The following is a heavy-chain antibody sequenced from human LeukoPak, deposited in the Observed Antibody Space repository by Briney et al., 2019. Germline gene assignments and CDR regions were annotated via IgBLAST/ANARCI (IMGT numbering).Heavy chain of an antibody. D-gene: IGHD2-15*01. V-gene: IGHV3-7*01. J-gene: IGHJ4*02. CDR3: ARKRGVEY. CDR1: GFTFSSYW. Sequence: GGSLRLSCAASGFTFSSYWVSWVRQAPGKGLEWVANIKQDGSEKYYVDSVKGRFTISRDNAKNSLYLQMNSLRAEDTAVYYCARKRGVEYWGQGTLVTVSS. CDR2: IKQDGSEK.